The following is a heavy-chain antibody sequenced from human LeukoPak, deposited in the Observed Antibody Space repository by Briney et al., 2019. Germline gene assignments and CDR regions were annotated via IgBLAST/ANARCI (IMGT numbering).Heavy chain of an antibody. D-gene: IGHD6-13*01. J-gene: IGHJ6*03. CDR3: ARGTAGHYYYYYMDV. CDR2: IIPIFGTA. V-gene: IGHV1-69*05. Sequence: GASVKVSCKASGGTFSSYAISWVRQAPGQGLEWMGGIIPIFGTANYAQNFQGRVTISRNTSISTAYMELSSLRSEDTAVYYCARGTAGHYYYYYMDVWGKGTTVTVSS. CDR1: GGTFSSYA.